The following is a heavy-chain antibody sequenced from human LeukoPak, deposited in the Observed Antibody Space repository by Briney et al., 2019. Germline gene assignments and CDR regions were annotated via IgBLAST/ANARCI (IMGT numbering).Heavy chain of an antibody. V-gene: IGHV3-48*01. CDR1: GFTFSTYS. CDR3: ARDRLRGYCSSTSCPRANFDY. CDR2: ISNSSGTI. J-gene: IGHJ4*02. Sequence: GGSLRLSCAVSGFTFSTYSMNWVRQAPGKGLEWVSYISNSSGTIYYADSVKGRFTISRDNAKNSLYLQMNSLRAEDTAVYYCARDRLRGYCSSTSCPRANFDYWGQGTLVTVSS. D-gene: IGHD2-2*01.